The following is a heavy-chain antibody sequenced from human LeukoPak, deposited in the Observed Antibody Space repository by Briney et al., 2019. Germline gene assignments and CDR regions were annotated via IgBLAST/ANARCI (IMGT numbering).Heavy chain of an antibody. V-gene: IGHV4-59*01. CDR2: IYYSGST. Sequence: SETLSLTCTVSGGSISSYYWSWIRQPPGKGLEWIGYIYYSGSTNYNPSLKSRVTISVDTSNIQFSLKLSSVTAADTAVYYCASYSYYYDSSGYFNYWGQGTLVTVSS. D-gene: IGHD3-22*01. CDR3: ASYSYYYDSSGYFNY. J-gene: IGHJ4*02. CDR1: GGSISSYY.